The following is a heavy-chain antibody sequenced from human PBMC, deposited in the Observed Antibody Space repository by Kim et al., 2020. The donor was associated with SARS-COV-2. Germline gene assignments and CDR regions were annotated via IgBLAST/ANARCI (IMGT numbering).Heavy chain of an antibody. Sequence: GGSLRLSCAASEFSVSTKTMTWVRQAPGKGLEWVSIIYRNGTTYYADSVKGRFTTSRDTSKNTLYLQMDNLRADDTAVYYCAGDNDNNYWYKYWSQGTLVTVSA. CDR1: EFSVSTKT. D-gene: IGHD1-20*01. CDR3: AGDNDNNYWYKY. CDR2: IYRNGTT. V-gene: IGHV3-53*01. J-gene: IGHJ4*02.